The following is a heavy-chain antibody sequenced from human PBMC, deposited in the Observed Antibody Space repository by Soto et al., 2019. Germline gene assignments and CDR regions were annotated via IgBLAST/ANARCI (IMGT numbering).Heavy chain of an antibody. Sequence: GGSLRLSWSASGFTFSSYDMHWVRQGTGKGLEWVSAIGTTGDTYYAGSVKGRFTISRENAKNSLYLQMNSLRAGDTAIYFCARAIGPTLFDYWGQGTLVTVSS. D-gene: IGHD3-22*01. CDR2: IGTTGDT. CDR1: GFTFSSYD. J-gene: IGHJ4*02. CDR3: ARAIGPTLFDY. V-gene: IGHV3-13*04.